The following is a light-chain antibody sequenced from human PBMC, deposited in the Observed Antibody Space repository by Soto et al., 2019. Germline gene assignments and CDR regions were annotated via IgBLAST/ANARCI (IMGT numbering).Light chain of an antibody. CDR3: SSYTSISTYA. Sequence: QSALTQPASVSGSPGQSITISCTGTSSDVGGYKFVSWYQQQPDQAPKLMIYDVTNRPAGVSNRFSGAKSGNTASLTISGLQAEDEADYYCSSYTSISTYAFGTGTKLTVL. CDR1: SSDVGGYKF. J-gene: IGLJ1*01. CDR2: DVT. V-gene: IGLV2-14*01.